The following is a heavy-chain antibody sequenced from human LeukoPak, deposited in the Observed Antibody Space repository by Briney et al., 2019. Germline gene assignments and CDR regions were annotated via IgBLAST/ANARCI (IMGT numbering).Heavy chain of an antibody. J-gene: IGHJ6*03. CDR3: ARAGTLEWLNYYYYMDV. CDR2: ISSSGSTI. V-gene: IGHV3-11*01. D-gene: IGHD3-3*01. CDR1: GFTFSDYY. Sequence: GRSLRLSCAASGFTFSDYYMSWIRQAPGKGLEWVSYISSSGSTIYYADSVKGRFTISRDNAKNSLYLQMNSLRAEDTAVYYCARAGTLEWLNYYYYMDVWGKGTTVTVSS.